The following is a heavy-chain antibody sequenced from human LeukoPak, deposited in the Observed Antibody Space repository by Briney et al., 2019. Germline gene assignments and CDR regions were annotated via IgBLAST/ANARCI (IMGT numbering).Heavy chain of an antibody. Sequence: GGSLRLSCAASGFTFDDYAMHWVRHAPGKGLEWVSGISWNSGSIGYADSVKGRFTISRDNAKNSLYLQMNSLRAEDTALYYCAKGEQWLVPRGFDIWGQGTMVTVSS. J-gene: IGHJ3*02. CDR1: GFTFDDYA. CDR3: AKGEQWLVPRGFDI. CDR2: ISWNSGSI. V-gene: IGHV3-9*01. D-gene: IGHD6-19*01.